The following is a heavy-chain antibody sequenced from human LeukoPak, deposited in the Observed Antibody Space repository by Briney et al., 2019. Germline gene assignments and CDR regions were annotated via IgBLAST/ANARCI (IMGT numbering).Heavy chain of an antibody. Sequence: GESLKISCKASGYSFTSYWIGWVRQMPGKGLEWMGIIYPGDSDTRYSPSLQGQVTISADKSISTAYLQWSSLKASDTAMYYCARRDYYVSGSFDYWGQGTLVTVSS. D-gene: IGHD3-10*01. CDR2: IYPGDSDT. J-gene: IGHJ4*02. CDR3: ARRDYYVSGSFDY. V-gene: IGHV5-51*01. CDR1: GYSFTSYW.